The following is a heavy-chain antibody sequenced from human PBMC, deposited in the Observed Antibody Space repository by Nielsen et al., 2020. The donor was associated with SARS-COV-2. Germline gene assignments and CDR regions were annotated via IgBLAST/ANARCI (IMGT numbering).Heavy chain of an antibody. V-gene: IGHV4-39*07. CDR3: AREQSGYSYGYLPFDY. Sequence: SETLSLTCTVSGGSISSSSYYWGWIRQPPGKGLEWIGSIYYSGSTYYNPSLKSRVTISVDTSKNQFSLKLSSVTAADTAVYYCAREQSGYSYGYLPFDYWGQGTLVTVSS. J-gene: IGHJ4*02. D-gene: IGHD5-18*01. CDR2: IYYSGST. CDR1: GGSISSSSYY.